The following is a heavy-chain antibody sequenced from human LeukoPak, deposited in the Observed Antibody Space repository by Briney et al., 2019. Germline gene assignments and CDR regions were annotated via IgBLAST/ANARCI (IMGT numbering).Heavy chain of an antibody. V-gene: IGHV3-7*04. CDR2: IKDDGSEK. CDR3: ARARSDY. D-gene: IGHD1-14*01. CDR1: GFTFSSYW. J-gene: IGHJ4*02. Sequence: GGSLRLSCVGSGFTFSSYWMTWVRQAPGKGLEWVANIKDDGSEKYSVASVKGRFTISRDNAKNLLYLQMSSLRAEDTAVYYCARARSDYWDQGTLVTVSS.